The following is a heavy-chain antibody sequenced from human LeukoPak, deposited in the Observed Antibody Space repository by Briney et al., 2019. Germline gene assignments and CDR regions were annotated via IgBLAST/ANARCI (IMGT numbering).Heavy chain of an antibody. CDR2: IYSGGST. J-gene: IGHJ1*01. Sequence: PRGSLRLSCTASGFIFSNNYMPWVRQAPGKGLEWVSVIYSGGSTYYADSVKGRLTISRDNSKNTPYLQMSSLRGEDTAVYYWGVLPGSGHWGQGSLVTVSS. V-gene: IGHV3-53*01. CDR3: GVLPGSGH. CDR1: GFIFSNNY. D-gene: IGHD2-8*01.